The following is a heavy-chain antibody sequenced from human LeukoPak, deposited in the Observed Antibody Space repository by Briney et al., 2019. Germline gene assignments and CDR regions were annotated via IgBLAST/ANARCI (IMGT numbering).Heavy chain of an antibody. D-gene: IGHD1-26*01. CDR3: ARLVGASWFDS. CDR1: GDSVSTNSAT. Sequence: SQTLSLTCAISGDSVSTNSATWTWLRQSPSRGLEWLGRTYYRSKWSNDYAVSMKSRITINPDTSKNQFSRQLNSVTPEDTAVYYCARLVGASWFDSWGQGTLVTVSS. CDR2: TYYRSKWSN. J-gene: IGHJ5*01. V-gene: IGHV6-1*01.